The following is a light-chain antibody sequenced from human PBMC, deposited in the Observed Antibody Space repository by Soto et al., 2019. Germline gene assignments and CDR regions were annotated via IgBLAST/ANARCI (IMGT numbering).Light chain of an antibody. CDR3: NSYGSTSTRYV. V-gene: IGLV2-14*01. CDR2: EVS. J-gene: IGLJ1*01. CDR1: SSDVGGYNY. Sequence: QSALTQPASVSGSPGQSITISCTGTSSDVGGYNYVSWYQQHPGKAPKLMIYEVSNRPSGVSNRFSGYKSGNTASLTISGLQAEDEADYFCNSYGSTSTRYVFGTGTKVTVL.